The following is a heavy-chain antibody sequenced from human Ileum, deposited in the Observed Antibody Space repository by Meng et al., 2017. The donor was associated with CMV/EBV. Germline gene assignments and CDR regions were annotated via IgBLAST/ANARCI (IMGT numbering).Heavy chain of an antibody. CDR1: GGSFSDYY. D-gene: IGHD4-23*01. J-gene: IGHJ4*02. CDR3: ATNSEDY. V-gene: IGHV4-34*01. Sequence: HVRLRQWGAGLLKPLETLSPTCDVYGGSFSDYYWIWIRQSPGKGLEWIGEVHHSGITNNNPSLKSRVTISVDTSKNQFFLKLTSVTAADTGLYYCATNSEDYWGQGTLVTVSS. CDR2: VHHSGIT.